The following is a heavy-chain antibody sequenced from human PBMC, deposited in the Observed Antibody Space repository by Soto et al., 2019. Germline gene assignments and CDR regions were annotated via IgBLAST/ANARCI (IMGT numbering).Heavy chain of an antibody. CDR3: ARAPLYNWNSRYFDY. CDR1: GYTFTSYG. J-gene: IGHJ4*02. Sequence: QVQLVQSGAEVKKPGASVKVSCKASGYTFTSYGISWVRQAPGQGLEWMGWISAYNGNTNYAQKPQGRVTMTTDTSTSTASMALKSLRSDDTAVYYCARAPLYNWNSRYFDYWGQGTLVTVSS. CDR2: ISAYNGNT. D-gene: IGHD1-7*01. V-gene: IGHV1-18*04.